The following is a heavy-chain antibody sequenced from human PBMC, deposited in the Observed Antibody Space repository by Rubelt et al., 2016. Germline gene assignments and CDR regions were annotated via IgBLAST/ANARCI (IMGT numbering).Heavy chain of an antibody. J-gene: IGHJ4*02. CDR3: ARDFIIYSRSSSSPFDY. V-gene: IGHV3-30*03. Sequence: YYADSVKGRFTISRDNSKNTLYLQMNSLRAEDTAVYYCARDFIIYSRSSSSPFDYWGQGTLVTVSS. D-gene: IGHD6-6*01.